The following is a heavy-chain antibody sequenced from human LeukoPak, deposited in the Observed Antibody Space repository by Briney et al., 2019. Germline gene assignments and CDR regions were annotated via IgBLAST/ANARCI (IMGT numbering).Heavy chain of an antibody. J-gene: IGHJ5*02. D-gene: IGHD3-10*01. V-gene: IGHV4-4*07. CDR2: IYSSGRT. Sequence: PSETLSLTCTVSGGSISSYYWSWIRQPAGKGLEWIGRIYSSGRTNYNPSLKSRVTISVDTSKNQFSLKLSSVTAADTATYYCARVTTVRGVIGWFDPWGQGTLVTVSS. CDR1: GGSISSYY. CDR3: ARVTTVRGVIGWFDP.